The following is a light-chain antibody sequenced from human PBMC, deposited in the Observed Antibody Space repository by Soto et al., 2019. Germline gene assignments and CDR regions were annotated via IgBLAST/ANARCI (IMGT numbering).Light chain of an antibody. CDR2: KSS. Sequence: DIQVTQSPSTLSASVGDRVTITCRASQSVGSWMAWYQEKPGKAPNLLIYKSSTLKSGVPSRFSGSGSGTEFTLTISCLQPEDFATYYCQQYNSYSQFTFGGGTKV. J-gene: IGKJ4*01. CDR1: QSVGSW. V-gene: IGKV1-5*03. CDR3: QQYNSYSQFT.